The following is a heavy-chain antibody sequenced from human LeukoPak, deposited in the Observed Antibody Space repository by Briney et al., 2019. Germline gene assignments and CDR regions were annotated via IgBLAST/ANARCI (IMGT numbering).Heavy chain of an antibody. CDR2: FDPEDGET. J-gene: IGHJ4*02. V-gene: IGHV1-24*01. CDR1: GGTFSSYA. CDR3: ATDEEAPFDY. Sequence: GASVKVSCKASGGTFSSYAISWVRQAPGQGLEWMGGFDPEDGETIYAQKFQGRVTMTEDTSTDTAYMELSSLRSEDTAVYYCATDEEAPFDYWGQGTLVTVSS.